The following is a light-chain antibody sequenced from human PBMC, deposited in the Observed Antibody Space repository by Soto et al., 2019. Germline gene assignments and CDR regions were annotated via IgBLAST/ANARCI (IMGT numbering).Light chain of an antibody. Sequence: EVELTQSPGTLSLSPGERATLSCRASQSISSSHLAWYQQKRGQAPRLLIYDTSTRATGIPDRFSGSGSGTDFTLTISRLEPEDFAVYHCQQYGDSPWTFGQGTNVDIK. V-gene: IGKV3-20*01. CDR3: QQYGDSPWT. CDR1: QSISSSH. CDR2: DTS. J-gene: IGKJ1*01.